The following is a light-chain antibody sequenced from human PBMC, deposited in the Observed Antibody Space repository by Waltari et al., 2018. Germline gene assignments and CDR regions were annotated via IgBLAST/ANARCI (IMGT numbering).Light chain of an antibody. J-gene: IGLJ3*02. CDR1: SGSLSTTSY. V-gene: IGLV8-61*01. CDR2: KAN. CDR3: ALCMVSGIWV. Sequence: QTVVTQEPSLSVSPGWTVTLTCALSSGSLSTTSYATWYQQTPGQAPRALVYKANARSSEVPDSFSGSVLGSTACLTITGAEAEDGSDYYCALCMVSGIWVFGGGTRLAVL.